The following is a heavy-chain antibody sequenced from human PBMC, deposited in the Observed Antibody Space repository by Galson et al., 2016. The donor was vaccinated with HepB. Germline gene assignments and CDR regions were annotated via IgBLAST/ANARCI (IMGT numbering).Heavy chain of an antibody. V-gene: IGHV3-23*01. Sequence: SLRLSCAASGFPFSSYAMSWVRQAPGKGLAWDSTISGAGTAAYAYSVQGRFTISRANSKTTLDLQMDSMRVEDTALYFCFRVPKYYADSSSRVGDCWGQGTLLTVSS. J-gene: IGHJ4*02. CDR3: FRVPKYYADSSSRVGDC. CDR2: ISGAGTA. CDR1: GFPFSSYA. D-gene: IGHD2-2*01.